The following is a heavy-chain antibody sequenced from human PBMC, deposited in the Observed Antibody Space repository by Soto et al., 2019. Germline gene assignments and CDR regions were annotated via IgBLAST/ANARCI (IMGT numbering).Heavy chain of an antibody. Sequence: GSLRLSCAASGFTFSGSAMHWVRQASGKGLEWVGRIRSKANTYATAYAVSVKGRFTISRDDSRNTAYLQMNSPKTEDTAVYYCARGVYDFWSGHPKRLDYWGQGTVVTVSS. J-gene: IGHJ4*02. CDR3: ARGVYDFWSGHPKRLDY. CDR2: IRSKANTYAT. V-gene: IGHV3-73*01. D-gene: IGHD3-3*01. CDR1: GFTFSGSA.